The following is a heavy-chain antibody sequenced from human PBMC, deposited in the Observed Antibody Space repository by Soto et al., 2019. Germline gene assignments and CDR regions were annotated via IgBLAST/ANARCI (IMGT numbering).Heavy chain of an antibody. CDR1: GFTFSRNG. Sequence: QEQLVESGGGVVQPGRSLRLSCAASGFTFSRNGMHWIRQAPGKGLEWVAIIWYHGNKENYADSVRGRLTISRDNSKNTGYLQMDSLRVEDTAVYYCARWNLAGPTIDAFDLWGQGTLVTVSS. V-gene: IGHV3-33*01. D-gene: IGHD5-12*01. J-gene: IGHJ3*01. CDR3: ARWNLAGPTIDAFDL. CDR2: IWYHGNKE.